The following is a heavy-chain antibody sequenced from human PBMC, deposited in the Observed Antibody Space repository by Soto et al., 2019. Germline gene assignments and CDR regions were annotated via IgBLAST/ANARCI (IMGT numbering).Heavy chain of an antibody. J-gene: IGHJ3*02. D-gene: IGHD6-19*01. V-gene: IGHV4-39*01. CDR3: ARRGIAVAGNHAFDI. Sequence: SETLSLTCTVSGGSISSSSYYWGWIRQPPGKGLEWIGSIYYSGSTYYNPSLKSRVTISGDTSKNQFSLKLSSVTAADTAVYYCARRGIAVAGNHAFDIWGQGTMVTVSS. CDR2: IYYSGST. CDR1: GGSISSSSYY.